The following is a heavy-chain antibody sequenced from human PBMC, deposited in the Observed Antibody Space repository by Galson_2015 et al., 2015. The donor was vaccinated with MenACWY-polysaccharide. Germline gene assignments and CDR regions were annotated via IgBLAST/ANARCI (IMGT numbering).Heavy chain of an antibody. D-gene: IGHD1-1*01. CDR2: IKEDGSVK. CDR1: GFTFSSSW. J-gene: IGHJ4*02. V-gene: IGHV3-7*01. Sequence: SLRLSCAVSGFTFSSSWMTWVRQAPGKGLEWVANIKEDGSVKNYVDSVRGRFTISRDNALNPVYLQVDSLRAEDTAFYYCARDSHNTTLDYWGQGTLVAVSP. CDR3: ARDSHNTTLDY.